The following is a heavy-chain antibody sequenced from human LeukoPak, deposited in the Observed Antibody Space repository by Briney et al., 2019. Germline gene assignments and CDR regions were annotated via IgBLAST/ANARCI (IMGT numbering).Heavy chain of an antibody. V-gene: IGHV4-59*10. CDR2: IYTSGST. CDR1: GGSFSGYY. CDR3: ARADTAMVSVY. J-gene: IGHJ4*02. D-gene: IGHD5-18*01. Sequence: SETLSLTCAVYGGSFSGYYWSWIRQPPGKGLEWIGRIYTSGSTNYNPSLKSRVTISVDTSKNQFSLKLSSVTAADTAVYYCARADTAMVSVYWGQGTLVTVSS.